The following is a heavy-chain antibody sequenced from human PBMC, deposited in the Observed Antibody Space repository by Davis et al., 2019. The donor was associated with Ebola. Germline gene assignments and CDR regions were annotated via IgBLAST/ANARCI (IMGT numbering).Heavy chain of an antibody. CDR1: GFTFDDYA. Sequence: PGGSLRPSCAASGFTFDDYAMHWVRQAPGKGLEWVSGISWNSGNIGYADSVKGRFTNSRDNAKNALYLQMNSLRAEDTAVYDFAKGLHPHWGQGTLVTVSS. CDR3: AKGLHPH. J-gene: IGHJ4*02. V-gene: IGHV3-9*01. CDR2: ISWNSGNI.